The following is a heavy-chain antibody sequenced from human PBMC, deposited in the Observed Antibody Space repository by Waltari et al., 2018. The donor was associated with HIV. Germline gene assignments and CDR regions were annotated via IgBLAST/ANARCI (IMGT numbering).Heavy chain of an antibody. D-gene: IGHD2-15*01. V-gene: IGHV4-34*01. CDR3: SREGYGGNPANDFDF. Sequence: QVQLQQSGAGLLKPSETLSLTCIVAGGSFSGYYWSWIRQPPGQGLEWIGEVNHSGNINYNPSLKSRLIISVDTSKSQFSLRLKSVTAADTAVYYCSREGYGGNPANDFDFWGQGTLVSVSS. CDR1: GGSFSGYY. J-gene: IGHJ4*02. CDR2: VNHSGNI.